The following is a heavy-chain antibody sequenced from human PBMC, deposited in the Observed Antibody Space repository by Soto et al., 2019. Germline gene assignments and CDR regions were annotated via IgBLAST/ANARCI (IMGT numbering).Heavy chain of an antibody. Sequence: ASVKVSCKASGGTFSSYAISWVRQAPGQGLEWMGGIIPIFGTANYAQKFQGRVTITADKSTSTAYMELSSLRSEDTAVYYCASKGAWYREYFDYWGQGTLVTVSS. V-gene: IGHV1-69*06. CDR3: ASKGAWYREYFDY. CDR1: GGTFSSYA. CDR2: IIPIFGTA. J-gene: IGHJ4*02. D-gene: IGHD6-13*01.